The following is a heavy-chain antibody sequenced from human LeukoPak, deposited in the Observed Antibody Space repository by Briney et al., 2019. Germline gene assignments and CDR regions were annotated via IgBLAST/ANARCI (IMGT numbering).Heavy chain of an antibody. CDR2: ISYDGSNK. D-gene: IGHD6-13*01. CDR1: GFTFSSYG. Sequence: PGRSLRLSCAASGFTFSSYGMHWVRQAPGKGLEWVAVISYDGSNKYYADSVKGRFTISRDNSKNTLYLQMNSLRTEDTAFYYCAKYEAFPTAALAYWGQGTLVTVSS. V-gene: IGHV3-30*18. CDR3: AKYEAFPTAALAY. J-gene: IGHJ4*02.